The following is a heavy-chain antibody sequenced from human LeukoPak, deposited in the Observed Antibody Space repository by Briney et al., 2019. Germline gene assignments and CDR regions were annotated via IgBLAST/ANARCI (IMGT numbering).Heavy chain of an antibody. J-gene: IGHJ4*02. V-gene: IGHV3-20*01. CDR2: INWNGGST. CDR1: GFTFADYG. Sequence: GGSLRLSCAASGFTFADYGMSWVRHAPGKGLEWVSAINWNGGSTGYADSVKGRFTISRDNAKNSLYLQMNSLRAEDTALYHCARAYYYDSSGYFPDWGQGTLVTVSS. D-gene: IGHD3-22*01. CDR3: ARAYYYDSSGYFPD.